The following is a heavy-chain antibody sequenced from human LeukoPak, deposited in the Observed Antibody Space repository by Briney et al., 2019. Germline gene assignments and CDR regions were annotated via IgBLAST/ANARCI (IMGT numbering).Heavy chain of an antibody. J-gene: IGHJ4*02. CDR1: GFSFSSYA. V-gene: IGHV3-23*01. D-gene: IGHD3-16*01. CDR3: VRATGFALGRYYFDS. CDR2: IGGSGSST. Sequence: PGGSLRLSCTASGFSFSSYAMSWVRQAPGKGLEWVSGIGGSGSSTYYADSVRGRFTISRDNSKNTLYLQMNILRDDDTALFYCVRATGFALGRYYFDSWGQGTLVTVSS.